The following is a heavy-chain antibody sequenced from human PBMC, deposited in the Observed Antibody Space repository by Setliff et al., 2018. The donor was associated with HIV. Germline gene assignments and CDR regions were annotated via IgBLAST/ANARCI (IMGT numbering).Heavy chain of an antibody. CDR1: GYYISGGYY. CDR3: ARIPQLLDYAMDV. J-gene: IGHJ6*01. D-gene: IGHD1-1*01. Sequence: SETLSLTCAVSGYYISGGYYWCWIRQSPGKGLEWIGCIFNSGRIYYNPTLKSRVTMSVDRSKNHLSLNVASVTAADTAVYYCARIPQLLDYAMDVWGQGTTVTVSS. CDR2: IFNSGRI. V-gene: IGHV4-38-2*01.